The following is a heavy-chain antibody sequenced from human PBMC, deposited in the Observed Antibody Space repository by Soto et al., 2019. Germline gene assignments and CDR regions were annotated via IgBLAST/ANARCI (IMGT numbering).Heavy chain of an antibody. CDR2: ISYDGSNK. Sequence: GGSLRLSCAASGFTFSSYAMHWVRQAPGKGLEWVAVISYDGSNKYHADSVKGRFTISRDNSKNTLYLQMNSLRAEDTAVYYCARDRVAGLDYWGQGTLVTVSS. D-gene: IGHD6-19*01. CDR1: GFTFSSYA. CDR3: ARDRVAGLDY. V-gene: IGHV3-30-3*01. J-gene: IGHJ4*02.